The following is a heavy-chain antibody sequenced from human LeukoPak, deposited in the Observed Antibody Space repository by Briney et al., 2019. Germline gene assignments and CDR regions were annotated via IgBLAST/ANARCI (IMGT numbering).Heavy chain of an antibody. CDR3: AKGDGTYRFPARYYFDY. Sequence: PGGSLRLSCAASGFTFSSYSMNWVRQAPGKGLEWVSSISSSSSYIYYADSVKGRFTISRDNAKNTLYLQMNSLRAEDTAVYYCAKGDGTYRFPARYYFDYWGQGTLVTVSS. D-gene: IGHD3-3*01. CDR2: ISSSSSYI. V-gene: IGHV3-21*04. J-gene: IGHJ4*02. CDR1: GFTFSSYS.